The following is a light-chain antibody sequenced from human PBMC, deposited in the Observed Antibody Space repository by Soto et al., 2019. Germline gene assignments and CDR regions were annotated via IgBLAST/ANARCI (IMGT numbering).Light chain of an antibody. CDR2: DVS. V-gene: IGLV2-11*01. CDR3: SSYTSSSTLVV. CDR1: SSDVGGYNY. Sequence: QSALTQPRSVSGSPGQSVTISCTGTSSDVGGYNYVSWYQQHPGKAPKLMIYDVSKRPSGVPDRFSGSNSGNTASLTISGLQAEDEADYYCSSYTSSSTLVVFGGGTKLTVL. J-gene: IGLJ2*01.